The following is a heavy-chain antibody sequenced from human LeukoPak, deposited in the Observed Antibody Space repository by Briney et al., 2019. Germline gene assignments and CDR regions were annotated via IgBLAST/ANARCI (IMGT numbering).Heavy chain of an antibody. CDR3: ARIPSYPYTALDY. CDR2: ISSSSSTI. Sequence: PGGSLRLSCAASGFTFSSYSMNWVRQAPGKGLEWVSYISSSSSTIYYADSMKGRFTISRDNAKNSLYLQMNSLRAEDTAVYYCARIPSYPYTALDYWGQGTLVTVSS. V-gene: IGHV3-48*01. CDR1: GFTFSSYS. J-gene: IGHJ4*02.